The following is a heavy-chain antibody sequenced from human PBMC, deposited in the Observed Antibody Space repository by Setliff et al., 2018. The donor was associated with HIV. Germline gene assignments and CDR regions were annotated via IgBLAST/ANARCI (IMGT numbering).Heavy chain of an antibody. D-gene: IGHD3-3*01. Sequence: PGRSLRLSCAASGFTFSTYSMNWVRQAPGKGLEWVSSISSSSRSKYYADSVKGRFTISRDNAKNSLYLQMNSLTAEDTAVYYCARDVSWRVRTYIDYWGQGALVTVSS. J-gene: IGHJ4*02. V-gene: IGHV3-21*01. CDR1: GFTFSTYS. CDR2: ISSSSRSK. CDR3: ARDVSWRVRTYIDY.